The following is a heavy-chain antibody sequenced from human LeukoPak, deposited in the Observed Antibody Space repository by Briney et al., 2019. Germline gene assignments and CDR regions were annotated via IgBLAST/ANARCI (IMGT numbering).Heavy chain of an antibody. CDR2: IIPIFGTA. J-gene: IGHJ1*01. CDR3: ASAYYYDSSGYPFQH. Sequence: SVKASCKASGGTFSSYAISWVRQAPGQGLEWMGRIIPIFGTANYAQKFQGRVTITADKSTSTAYMELSSLRSEDTAVYYCASAYYYDSSGYPFQHWGQGTLVTVSS. D-gene: IGHD3-22*01. CDR1: GGTFSSYA. V-gene: IGHV1-69*06.